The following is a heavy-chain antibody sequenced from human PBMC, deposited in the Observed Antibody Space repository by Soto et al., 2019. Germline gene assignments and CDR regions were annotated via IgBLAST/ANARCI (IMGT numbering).Heavy chain of an antibody. CDR3: AHSEHIATAAFVA. CDR1: GFSLTTTEVA. D-gene: IGHD6-13*01. J-gene: IGHJ4*02. Sequence: SGPTLVNPTQSLTLTCSFSGFSLTTTEVAVGWIRQPPGKALEWLALIYWDDDKRYSPSLKSSLSITKDTAKNQVVLTMTNVHPVDTATFFCAHSEHIATAAFVAWGQVPALTVSS. CDR2: IYWDDDK. V-gene: IGHV2-5*02.